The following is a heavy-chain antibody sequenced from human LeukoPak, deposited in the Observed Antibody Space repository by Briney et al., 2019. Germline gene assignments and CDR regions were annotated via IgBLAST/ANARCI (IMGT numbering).Heavy chain of an antibody. CDR1: GYTFTGYY. V-gene: IGHV1-2*06. CDR3: ARGLTHPRTSHSRGGMDV. D-gene: IGHD2-2*01. CDR2: INPNSGGT. Sequence: ASVKVSCKASGYTFTGYYMHWVRQAPGQGLEWMGRINPNSGGTNYAQKFQGRVTMTRDTSISTAYMELSRLRSDDTAVYYCARGLTHPRTSHSRGGMDVWGQGTTVTVSS. J-gene: IGHJ6*02.